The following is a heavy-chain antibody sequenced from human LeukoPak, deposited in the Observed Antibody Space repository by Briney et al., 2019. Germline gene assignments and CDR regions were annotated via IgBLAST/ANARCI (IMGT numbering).Heavy chain of an antibody. CDR1: GFTFSDYS. CDR2: ISLRSSYT. CDR3: ARVGSGLDV. J-gene: IGHJ6*04. D-gene: IGHD3-10*01. Sequence: GGSLRLSCAASGFTFSDYSMAWIRQAPGKGLEWLSYISLRSSYTNYADSVKGRFTVSRDNTKNSLDLQMNSLRAEDTALYFCARVGSGLDVWGNGTAVTVSS. V-gene: IGHV3-11*06.